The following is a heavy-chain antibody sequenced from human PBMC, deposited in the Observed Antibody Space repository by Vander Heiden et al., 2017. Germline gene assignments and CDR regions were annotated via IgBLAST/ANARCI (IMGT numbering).Heavy chain of an antibody. CDR1: GFTFDDYA. CDR3: AKASSYSSACINY. Sequence: EVQLVESGGGLVQPGRSLRLSSATSGFTFDDYAMHWVRQAPGKGLEWVSGISWNSDSIGYADSVKGRFTISRDNAKKSLYLQMNSLRAEDTALYYCAKASSYSSACINYWGQGTLVTVSS. CDR2: ISWNSDSI. D-gene: IGHD6-19*01. J-gene: IGHJ4*02. V-gene: IGHV3-9*01.